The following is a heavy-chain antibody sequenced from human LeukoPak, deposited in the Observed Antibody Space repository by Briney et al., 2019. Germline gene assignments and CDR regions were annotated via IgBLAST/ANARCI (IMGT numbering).Heavy chain of an antibody. D-gene: IGHD3-10*01. CDR2: ISAYNGNT. CDR3: AREASPSYGSGSYNGDFDY. J-gene: IGHJ4*02. Sequence: ASVKVSCKASGYTFTSYGISWVRQAPGQGLEWMGWISAYNGNTNYAQKLQGRVTMTTDTSTSTAYMELRSLRSDDTAVYYCAREASPSYGSGSYNGDFDYWGQGTLVTVSS. CDR1: GYTFTSYG. V-gene: IGHV1-18*01.